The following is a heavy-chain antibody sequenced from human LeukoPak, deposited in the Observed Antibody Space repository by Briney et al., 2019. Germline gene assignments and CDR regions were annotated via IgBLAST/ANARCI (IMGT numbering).Heavy chain of an antibody. J-gene: IGHJ5*02. CDR1: GGSFSGYY. Sequence: SETLSLTCAVYGGSFSGYYWSWIRQPQGKGLEWIGEINHSGSTNYNPSLKSRVTISVDTSKNQFSLKLSSVTAADTAVYYCARLPSWYNWKSWFDPWGQGTLVTVSS. D-gene: IGHD1-1*01. CDR2: INHSGST. CDR3: ARLPSWYNWKSWFDP. V-gene: IGHV4-34*01.